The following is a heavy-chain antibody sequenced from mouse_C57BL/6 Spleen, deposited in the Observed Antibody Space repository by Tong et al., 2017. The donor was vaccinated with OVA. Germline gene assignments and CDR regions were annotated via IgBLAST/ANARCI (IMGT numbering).Heavy chain of an antibody. D-gene: IGHD1-1*01. CDR3: TREYYGSTSGFAY. J-gene: IGHJ3*01. CDR1: GYTFTSYW. CDR2: IYPGNSDT. V-gene: IGHV1-5*01. Sequence: EVQLQESGTVLARPGASVKMSCKTSGYTFTSYWMHWVKQRPGQGLEWIGAIYPGNSDTSYNQKFKGKAKLTAVTSASTAYMELSSLTNEDSAVYYCTREYYGSTSGFAYWGQGTLVTVSA.